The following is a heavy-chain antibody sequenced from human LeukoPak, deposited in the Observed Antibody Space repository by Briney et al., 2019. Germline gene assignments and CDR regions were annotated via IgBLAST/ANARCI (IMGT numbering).Heavy chain of an antibody. Sequence: SETLSLTCTVSGDSISSGDYYWSWIRQPAGKGLEWIGYIYYSGSTNYNPSLKSRVTISVDTSKNQFSLKLSSVTAADTAVYYCARGTKGTIFGVVTTYYYYYMDVWGKGTTVTASS. D-gene: IGHD3-3*01. V-gene: IGHV4-61*10. CDR2: IYYSGST. CDR1: GDSISSGDYY. CDR3: ARGTKGTIFGVVTTYYYYYMDV. J-gene: IGHJ6*03.